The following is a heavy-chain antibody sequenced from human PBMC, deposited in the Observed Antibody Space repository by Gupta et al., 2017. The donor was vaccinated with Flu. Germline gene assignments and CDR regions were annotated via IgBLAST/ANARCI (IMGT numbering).Heavy chain of an antibody. CDR1: GMKFSDYY. D-gene: IGHD6-6*01. CDR3: ARDQIAARYPYYYYYMDV. J-gene: IGHJ6*03. CDR2: ISTSGSTI. Sequence: QVQLVESGGGLVKPGGSLRLSCAATGMKFSDYYMSLNRQAPGQGKGLEWVSYISTSGSTIYYADSVKGRFTISRDDAKKSLYLQMSSLRAEDTAVYYCARDQIAARYPYYYYYMDVWGKGTTVTVSS. V-gene: IGHV3-11*01.